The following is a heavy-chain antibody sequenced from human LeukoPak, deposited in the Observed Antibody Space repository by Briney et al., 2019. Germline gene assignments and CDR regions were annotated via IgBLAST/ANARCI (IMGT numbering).Heavy chain of an antibody. CDR2: IQPDGSQG. CDR1: GGSISTYY. Sequence: ETLSLTCTLSGGSISTYYWSWIRQPPGKGLEWVANIQPDGSQGLYVDSVKGRFIISRDNAKKSLYLQMNSLRAEDTAVYYCTRDPLYGALDSWGQGTLVTVSS. CDR3: TRDPLYGALDS. D-gene: IGHD4-17*01. V-gene: IGHV3-7*01. J-gene: IGHJ4*02.